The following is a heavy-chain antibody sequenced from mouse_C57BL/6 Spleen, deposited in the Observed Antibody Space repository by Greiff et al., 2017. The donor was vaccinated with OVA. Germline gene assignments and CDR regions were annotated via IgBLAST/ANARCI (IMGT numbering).Heavy chain of an antibody. D-gene: IGHD1-3*01. CDR2: IDPSDSET. CDR3: ARGGILYYFDY. Sequence: VKLQQPGAELVRPGSSVKLSCKASGYTFTSYWMHWVKQRPIQGLEWIGNIDPSDSETHYNQKFKDKATLTVDKSSSTAYMQLSSLTSEDSAVYYCARGGILYYFDYWGQGTTLTVSS. J-gene: IGHJ2*01. CDR1: GYTFTSYW. V-gene: IGHV1-52*01.